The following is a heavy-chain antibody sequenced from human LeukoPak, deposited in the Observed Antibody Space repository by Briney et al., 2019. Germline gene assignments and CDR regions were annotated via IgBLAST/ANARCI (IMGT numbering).Heavy chain of an antibody. CDR2: ISWDGGST. J-gene: IGHJ4*02. D-gene: IGHD2-8*01. CDR1: GFTFDDYT. V-gene: IGHV3-43*01. CDR3: AKGDLYCTSFSCPLHF. Sequence: GGSLRLSCAASGFTFDDYTSHWVRQRPGKGLEWIALISWDGGSTYFADSVTGRFSISRDNDKNTLYLQMNGLKTEDTALYYCAKGDLYCTSFSCPLHFWGQGTLVIVSS.